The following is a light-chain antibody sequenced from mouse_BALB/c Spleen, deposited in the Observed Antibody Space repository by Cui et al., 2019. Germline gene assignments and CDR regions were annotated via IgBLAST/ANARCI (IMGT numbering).Light chain of an antibody. CDR2: LTS. CDR1: SSVSY. Sequence: QIVLTQSPALMSASPGEKVTMTCSASSSVSYMYWYQQKPRSSTKPWIYLTSNLASGVPARFSGSGSGTSYSLTISSMEAEDAATYYCQQWSSNPRTFGGGTKLEIK. J-gene: IGKJ1*01. CDR3: QQWSSNPRT. V-gene: IGKV4-68*01.